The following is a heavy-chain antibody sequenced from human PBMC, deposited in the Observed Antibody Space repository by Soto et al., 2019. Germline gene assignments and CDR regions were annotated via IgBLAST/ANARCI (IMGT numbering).Heavy chain of an antibody. CDR1: GYTFTSYD. D-gene: IGHD4-17*01. J-gene: IGHJ5*02. Sequence: QVQLVQSGAEVKKPGASVKVSCKASGYTFTSYDINWVRQATGQGLEWMGWMNPNSGNTGYAQKFQGRVTMTRNTSISTPYMELSSLRSEDTAVYYCARVRLDYGLNWFDPWGQGTLVTVSS. V-gene: IGHV1-8*01. CDR3: ARVRLDYGLNWFDP. CDR2: MNPNSGNT.